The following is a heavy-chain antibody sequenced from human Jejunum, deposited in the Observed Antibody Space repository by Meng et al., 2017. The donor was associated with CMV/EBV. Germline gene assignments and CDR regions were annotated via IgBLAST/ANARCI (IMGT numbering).Heavy chain of an antibody. CDR1: SYD. J-gene: IGHJ6*02. CDR3: ARKYCSSSSCKGGHGMDV. CDR2: MNPNSGNT. V-gene: IGHV1-8*01. D-gene: IGHD2-2*01. Sequence: SYDINWVRQATGQGLEWMGWMNPNSGNTGYAQKFQGRVTMTRNTSISTAYMELSSLRSEDTAVYYCARKYCSSSSCKGGHGMDVWGQGTTVTVSS.